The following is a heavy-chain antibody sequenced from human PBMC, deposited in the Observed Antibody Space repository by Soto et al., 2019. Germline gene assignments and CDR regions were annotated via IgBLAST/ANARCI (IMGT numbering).Heavy chain of an antibody. D-gene: IGHD3-9*01. CDR1: GDSISTYY. CDR3: ERMYYDILTAYEGFDY. J-gene: IGHJ4*02. V-gene: IGHV4-59*01. Sequence: SETLSLTCTVSGDSISTYYWTWIRQPPGKGLEWIGYIYYTGSTNYNPSLKSRVTISVDTSKNQFSLKLTSVTAADTAVYYCERMYYDILTAYEGFDYWGQGTRVTVSS. CDR2: IYYTGST.